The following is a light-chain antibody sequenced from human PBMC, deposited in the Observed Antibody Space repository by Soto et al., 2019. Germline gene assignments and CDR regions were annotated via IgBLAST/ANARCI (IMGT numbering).Light chain of an antibody. CDR1: QSVSSSY. V-gene: IGKV3-20*01. Sequence: ETVLTQSPGTLSLSPGERATLSCWASQSVSSSYLAWYQQKPGQAPRLLIYGASSRATGIPVRFSGSGSGTDFTLTISRLEPEDFAVYYCQKYGSSPRTFGQGTKLEIK. J-gene: IGKJ2*02. CDR3: QKYGSSPRT. CDR2: GAS.